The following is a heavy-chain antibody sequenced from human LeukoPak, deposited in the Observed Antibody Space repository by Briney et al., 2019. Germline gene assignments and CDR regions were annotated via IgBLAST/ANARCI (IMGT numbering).Heavy chain of an antibody. D-gene: IGHD3-10*01. Sequence: PSQTLSLSCTVSGGSISSGGYSWTWIRQHPGKGLEYIGYIYYAGTTYNNPSLKSRVTISVDTSKNQFSLKLTSVTAEDTAVYYCARNRDVHNGMDVWGQGITVTVSS. V-gene: IGHV4-31*03. J-gene: IGHJ6*02. CDR3: ARNRDVHNGMDV. CDR2: IYYAGTT. CDR1: GGSISSGGYS.